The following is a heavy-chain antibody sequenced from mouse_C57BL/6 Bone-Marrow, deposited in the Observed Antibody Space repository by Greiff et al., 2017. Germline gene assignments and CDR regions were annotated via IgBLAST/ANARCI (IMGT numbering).Heavy chain of an antibody. CDR2: FHPYNDDT. CDR3: ARGGNYGGYYFDY. Sequence: QVQLQQSGAELVKPGASVKMSCKASGYTFTTYPLEWMKQNHGKSLEWIGNFHPYNDDTKYNEKFKGNATLTVEKSSSTVYLELSRLTSDDAAVYYCARGGNYGGYYFDYWGKGTTHTGSS. CDR1: GYTFTTYP. D-gene: IGHD2-1*01. J-gene: IGHJ2*01. V-gene: IGHV1-47*01.